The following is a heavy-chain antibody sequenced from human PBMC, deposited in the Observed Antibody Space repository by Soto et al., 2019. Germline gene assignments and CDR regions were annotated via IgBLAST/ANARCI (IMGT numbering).Heavy chain of an antibody. D-gene: IGHD3-10*01. CDR2: IIPIFGTA. Sequence: QVQLVQSGAEVKKPGSSVKVSCKASGGTFSSYAISWVRQAPGQGLEWMGGIIPIFGTANYAQKFQGRVTITADESTSTAYMELSSLRSEDTAVYYCAREGRVGALLYYYYGMDVWGQGTTVTVSS. CDR3: AREGRVGALLYYYYGMDV. J-gene: IGHJ6*02. V-gene: IGHV1-69*01. CDR1: GGTFSSYA.